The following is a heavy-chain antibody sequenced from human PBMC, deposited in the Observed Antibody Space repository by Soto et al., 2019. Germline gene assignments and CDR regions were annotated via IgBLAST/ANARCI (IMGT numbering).Heavy chain of an antibody. Sequence: ASVKVSCKASGYTFTSYAMNWVRQAPGQGLEWMGWINTNTGNPTYAQGFTGRFVFSLDTSVSTAHLQICSLKAEDTAVYYCARDPPDNWNYGSPWFDPWGQGTLVTVSS. CDR1: GYTFTSYA. V-gene: IGHV7-4-1*01. J-gene: IGHJ5*02. CDR2: INTNTGNP. D-gene: IGHD1-7*01. CDR3: ARDPPDNWNYGSPWFDP.